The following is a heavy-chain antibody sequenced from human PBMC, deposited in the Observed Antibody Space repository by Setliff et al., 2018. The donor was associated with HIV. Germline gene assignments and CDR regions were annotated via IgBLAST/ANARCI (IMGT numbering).Heavy chain of an antibody. J-gene: IGHJ6*03. CDR3: AKSCDVPSKPGPYYYSMDV. V-gene: IGHV3-30*02. CDR1: GFTFSDYG. D-gene: IGHD2-2*01. CDR2: IRYDASNK. Sequence: GGSLRLSCAPSGFTFSDYGIHWVRQAPGKGLEWLTYIRYDASNKFYADSVKGRFTISRDNSKNTLFLQLNSLRVDDTAVYYCAKSCDVPSKPGPYYYSMDVGGKGTTVTVSS.